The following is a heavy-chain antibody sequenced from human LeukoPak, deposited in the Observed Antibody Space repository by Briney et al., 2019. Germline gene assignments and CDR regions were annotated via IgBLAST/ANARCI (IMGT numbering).Heavy chain of an antibody. D-gene: IGHD3-10*01. Sequence: SETLSLTCTVSGGSISSGDYYWSCIRQPPGKGLEWIGYIYYSGSTYYNPSLKSRVTISVDTSKNQFSLKLSSVTAADTAVYYCARAAYRFGESGFDPWGQGTLVTVSS. CDR2: IYYSGST. CDR3: ARAAYRFGESGFDP. V-gene: IGHV4-30-4*01. J-gene: IGHJ5*02. CDR1: GGSISSGDYY.